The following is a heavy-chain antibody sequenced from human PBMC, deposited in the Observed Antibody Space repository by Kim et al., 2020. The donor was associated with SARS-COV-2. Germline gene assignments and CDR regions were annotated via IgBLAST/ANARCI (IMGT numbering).Heavy chain of an antibody. D-gene: IGHD6-13*01. CDR2: ISAYNGNT. J-gene: IGHJ4*02. V-gene: IGHV1-18*01. Sequence: ASVKVSCKASGYTFTSYGISWVRQAPGQGLEWMGWISAYNGNTNYAQKLQGRVTMTTDTSTSTAYMELRSLRSDDTAVYYCARDRRREEDRPSRPAAHSGGYWGQGTLVTVSS. CDR1: GYTFTSYG. CDR3: ARDRRREEDRPSRPAAHSGGY.